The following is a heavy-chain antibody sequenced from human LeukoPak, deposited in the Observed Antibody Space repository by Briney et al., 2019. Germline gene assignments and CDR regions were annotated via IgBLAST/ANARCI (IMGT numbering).Heavy chain of an antibody. D-gene: IGHD1-26*01. CDR3: ARDLGRAPHLDY. CDR1: GFTFSSYA. V-gene: IGHV3-30*01. Sequence: AGGSLRLSCAASGFTFSSYAMHWVRQAPGKGLEWVAVISYDGSNKYYADSVKGRFTISRDNSKNTLYLQMNSLRAEDTAVYYCARDLGRAPHLDYWGQGTLVTVSS. CDR2: ISYDGSNK. J-gene: IGHJ4*02.